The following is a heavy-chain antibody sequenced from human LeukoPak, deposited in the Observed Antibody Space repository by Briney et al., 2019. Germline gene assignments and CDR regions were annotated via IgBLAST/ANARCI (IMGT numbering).Heavy chain of an antibody. V-gene: IGHV3-30-3*01. Sequence: GGSLRLSCAASGFTFSSYAMHWVRQAPGKGLEGVAVISYDGSNKYYADSVKGRFTISRDNSKNTLYLQMNTLRPEDTAVYYCANHAEGPDYWGQGTLVTVSS. D-gene: IGHD1-14*01. CDR2: ISYDGSNK. CDR3: ANHAEGPDY. CDR1: GFTFSSYA. J-gene: IGHJ4*02.